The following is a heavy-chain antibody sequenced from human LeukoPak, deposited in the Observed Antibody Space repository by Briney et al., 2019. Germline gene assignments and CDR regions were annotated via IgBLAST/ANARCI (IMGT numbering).Heavy chain of an antibody. J-gene: IGHJ5*02. CDR1: GYSFTSYW. Sequence: GESLKISCKGSGYSFTSYWIGWVRQMPGKGLGWMGIIYPGDSDTRYSPSFQGQVTISADKSISTAYLQWSSLKASDTAMYYCARLAVVRGIWCWFDPWGQGTLVTVSS. CDR2: IYPGDSDT. D-gene: IGHD3-10*01. V-gene: IGHV5-51*01. CDR3: ARLAVVRGIWCWFDP.